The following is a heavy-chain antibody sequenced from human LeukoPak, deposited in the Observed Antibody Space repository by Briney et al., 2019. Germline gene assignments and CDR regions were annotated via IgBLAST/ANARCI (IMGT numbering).Heavy chain of an antibody. CDR1: GYTFTSYG. V-gene: IGHV1-18*04. J-gene: IGHJ6*02. Sequence: ASVKVSCKASGYTFTSYGIRWVRQAPGQGLEWMGWINPYNGNTNYAQKLQGRVTMTTDTSTSTAYMELRSLRSDDTAVYYCARPLYCSSTSCYTGGGMDVWGQGTTVTVSS. D-gene: IGHD2-2*02. CDR2: INPYNGNT. CDR3: ARPLYCSSTSCYTGGGMDV.